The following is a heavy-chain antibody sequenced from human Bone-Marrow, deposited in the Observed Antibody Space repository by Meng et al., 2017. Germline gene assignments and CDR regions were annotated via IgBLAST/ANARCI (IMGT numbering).Heavy chain of an antibody. J-gene: IGHJ4*02. D-gene: IGHD1-1*01. CDR1: GGSVNSGSYF. CDR2: IFHSWST. V-gene: IGHV4-61*01. CDR3: ARGTIHVGFPPYFDN. Sequence: SETLSLTCTVSGGSVNSGSYFWTWIRQPPGKGLEWIGYIFHSWSTNYNASLKSRVTFSADTSKNQFSLNLLSVTAADTAVYYCARGTIHVGFPPYFDNWSQGTLVTVSS.